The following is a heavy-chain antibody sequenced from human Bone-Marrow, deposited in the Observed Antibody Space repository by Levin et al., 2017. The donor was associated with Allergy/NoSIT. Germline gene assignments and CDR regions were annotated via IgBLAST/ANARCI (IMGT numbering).Heavy chain of an antibody. CDR2: ISYDGSNK. J-gene: IGHJ1*01. D-gene: IGHD3-22*01. CDR1: GFTFSSYA. V-gene: IGHV3-30-3*01. Sequence: PGESLKISCAASGFTFSSYAMHWVRQAPGKGLEWVAVISYDGSNKYYADSVKGRFTISRDNSKNTLYLQMNSLRAEDTAVYYCARDLSEGGYGEHWGQGTLVTVSS. CDR3: ARDLSEGGYGEH.